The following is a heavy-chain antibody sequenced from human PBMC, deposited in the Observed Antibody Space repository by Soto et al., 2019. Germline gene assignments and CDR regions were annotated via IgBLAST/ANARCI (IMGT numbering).Heavy chain of an antibody. CDR3: AREGGGYRFAS. Sequence: QVQLQESGPGLVKPSETLSLTCSVSSGANSAYYWSWIRQPPGKGLEWLGYIFYSGNTKYNPFLNRXXSXSXXPSTTTCSLKLSSVTAADTAIYYCAREGGGYRFASWGQGSLVTVSS. CDR2: IFYSGNT. J-gene: IGHJ4*02. D-gene: IGHD1-26*01. CDR1: SGANSAYY. V-gene: IGHV4-59*01.